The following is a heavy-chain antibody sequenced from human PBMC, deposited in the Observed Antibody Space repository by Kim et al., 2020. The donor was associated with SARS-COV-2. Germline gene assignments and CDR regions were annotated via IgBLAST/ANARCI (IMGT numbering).Heavy chain of an antibody. Sequence: GSTYYADSVKCRCTISRDNSKNTLYLQMNSLRAEDTAVYYCARDEYDSDYWGQGTLVTVSS. V-gene: IGHV3-66*01. CDR2: GST. J-gene: IGHJ4*02. D-gene: IGHD3-22*01. CDR3: ARDEYDSDY.